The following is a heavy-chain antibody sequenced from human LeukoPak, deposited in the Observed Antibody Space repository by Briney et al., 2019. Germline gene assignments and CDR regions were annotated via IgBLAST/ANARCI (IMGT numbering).Heavy chain of an antibody. D-gene: IGHD6-13*01. V-gene: IGHV4-61*01. CDR1: GRPLSSGCYL. CDR2: IYHSGNT. J-gene: IGHJ5*02. CDR3: ASSIAAAGAYNWFDP. Sequence: WDTVSLPCTLWGRPLSSGCYLWRWVRQPRGEGVVTIVYIYHSGNTNYNPSLKSRVTISVDTSKSQYSLKLSSVTAADTAVYYCASSIAAAGAYNWFDPWGQGTLVTVSS.